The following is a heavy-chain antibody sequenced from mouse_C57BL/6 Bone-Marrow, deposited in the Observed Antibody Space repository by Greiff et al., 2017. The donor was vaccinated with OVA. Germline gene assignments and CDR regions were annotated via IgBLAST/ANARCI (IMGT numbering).Heavy chain of an antibody. J-gene: IGHJ4*01. Sequence: EVKLQESGPGLVKPSQSLSLTCSVTGYSITSGYYWNWIRQFPGNKLEWMGYISYDGSNNYNPSLKNRISITRDTSKNQFFLKLNSVTTEDTATYYCASPHYYGSPYAMDYWGQGTSVTVSS. D-gene: IGHD1-1*01. CDR1: GYSITSGYY. CDR3: ASPHYYGSPYAMDY. CDR2: ISYDGSN. V-gene: IGHV3-6*01.